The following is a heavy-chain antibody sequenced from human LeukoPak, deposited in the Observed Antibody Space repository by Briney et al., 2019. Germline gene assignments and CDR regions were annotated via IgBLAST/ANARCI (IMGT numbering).Heavy chain of an antibody. J-gene: IGHJ4*02. CDR1: GGSISSGGYF. D-gene: IGHD6-6*01. V-gene: IGHV4-31*03. CDR2: IYYSGST. Sequence: SETLSLTCTVSGGSISSGGYFWTWIRQQPGKGLEWIGYIYYSGSTYYNPSLKSRVTISVDMSKNRFSLKLSSVTAADTAVYYCARAPYSSSSVDYWGQGTLVTVSS. CDR3: ARAPYSSSSVDY.